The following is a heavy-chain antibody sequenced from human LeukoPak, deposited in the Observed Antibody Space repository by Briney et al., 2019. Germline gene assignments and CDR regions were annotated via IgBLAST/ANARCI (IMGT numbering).Heavy chain of an antibody. J-gene: IGHJ5*02. D-gene: IGHD1-26*01. Sequence: GASVKVSCKASGYTFTSYAMHWVRQAPGQRLEWMGWINAGNGNTKYSQKFQGRVTITRDTSASTAYMELSSLRSEDTAVYYCARDCIVGATTCLDWFDPWGQGTLVTVSS. CDR2: INAGNGNT. CDR1: GYTFTSYA. V-gene: IGHV1-3*01. CDR3: ARDCIVGATTCLDWFDP.